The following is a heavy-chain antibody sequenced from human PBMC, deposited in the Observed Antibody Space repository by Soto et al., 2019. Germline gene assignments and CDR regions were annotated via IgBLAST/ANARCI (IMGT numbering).Heavy chain of an antibody. D-gene: IGHD2-15*01. CDR1: GYTFNTHG. CDR2: VRGDNGHT. V-gene: IGHV1-18*01. Sequence: QVQLVQSGAEVKKPGASVKVSCKASGYTFNTHGISWVRQVPGQGLEWMGWVRGDNGHTNYAQSLQGRVTMTTDTSTNTAYMELRSLRSDDTAVYYCARDLGYCRSGTCYREWFDPWGQGTLVTVSS. CDR3: ARDLGYCRSGTCYREWFDP. J-gene: IGHJ5*02.